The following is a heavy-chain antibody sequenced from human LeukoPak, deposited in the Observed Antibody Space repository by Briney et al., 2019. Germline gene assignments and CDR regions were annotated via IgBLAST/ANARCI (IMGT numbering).Heavy chain of an antibody. Sequence: SETLSLTCTVSGGSISSGSYYWSWIRQHAGKGLEWIGYIYYSGSTYYNPSLKSRVTISVDTSKKQFSLKLSSVTAADTAVYYCARGKLTFDYWGQGTLVTVSS. D-gene: IGHD2-15*01. J-gene: IGHJ4*02. CDR1: GGSISSGSYY. CDR2: IYYSGST. CDR3: ARGKLTFDY. V-gene: IGHV4-31*03.